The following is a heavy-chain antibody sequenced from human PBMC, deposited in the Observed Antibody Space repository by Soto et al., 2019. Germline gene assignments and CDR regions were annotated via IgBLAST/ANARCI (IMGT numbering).Heavy chain of an antibody. Sequence: GGSLRLSCAASGFTFSIYTMNWVRQGPGKGLEWVSFISSSNYNIYYADSVKGRFTISRDNAKNSLYLQMNSLRAEDTAVYYCAPSIIQMWIYSFAGGGRGPLVTVPS. CDR1: GFTFSIYT. D-gene: IGHD5-12*01. V-gene: IGHV3-21*01. J-gene: IGHJ4*02. CDR3: APSIIQMWIYSFAG. CDR2: ISSSNYNI.